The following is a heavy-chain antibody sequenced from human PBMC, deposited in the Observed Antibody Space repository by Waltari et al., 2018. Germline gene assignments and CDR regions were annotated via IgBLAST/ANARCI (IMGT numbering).Heavy chain of an antibody. J-gene: IGHJ3*01. D-gene: IGHD5-12*01. Sequence: QLQLQESGPSLARPSETLSLICRFSGVPITSNTPYWAWIRQSPGQGLEWIGTVSYSGTTYISPSLKSRVSVSRDTSKNQVSLILGSVTAADMAVYYCATYIGASVGTAAFDVWGQGTMVTVSS. CDR1: GVPITSNTPY. CDR2: VSYSGTT. V-gene: IGHV4-39*01. CDR3: ATYIGASVGTAAFDV.